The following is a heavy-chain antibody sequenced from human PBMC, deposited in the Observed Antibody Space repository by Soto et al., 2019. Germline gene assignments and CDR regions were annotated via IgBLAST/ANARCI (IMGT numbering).Heavy chain of an antibody. V-gene: IGHV3-30-3*01. CDR3: ARDGGDYCSGGSCYHYYYGMDV. CDR1: GFTFSSYA. CDR2: ISYDGSNK. J-gene: IGHJ6*02. D-gene: IGHD2-15*01. Sequence: GGSLRLSCAASGFTFSSYAMHWVRQAPGKGLEWVAVISYDGSNKYYADSVKGRFTISRDNSKNTLYLQMNSLRAEDTAVYYCARDGGDYCSGGSCYHYYYGMDVWGQGTTVTVSS.